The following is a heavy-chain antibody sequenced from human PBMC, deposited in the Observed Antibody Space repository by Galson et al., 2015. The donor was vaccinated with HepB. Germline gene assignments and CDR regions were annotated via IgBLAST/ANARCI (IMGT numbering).Heavy chain of an antibody. D-gene: IGHD3-3*01. V-gene: IGHV1-2*04. CDR3: ARDQFLGSVRISYGMDA. Sequence: SVKVSCKASGYTFTGYYMHWVRQAPGQGLEWMGWINPNSGGTNYAQKFQGWVTMTRDTSISTAYMELSRLRSDDTAVYCCARDQFLGSVRISYGMDAWGQGTTVTVSS. CDR1: GYTFTGYY. CDR2: INPNSGGT. J-gene: IGHJ6*02.